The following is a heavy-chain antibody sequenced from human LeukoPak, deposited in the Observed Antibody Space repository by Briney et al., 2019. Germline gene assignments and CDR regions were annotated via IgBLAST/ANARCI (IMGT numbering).Heavy chain of an antibody. J-gene: IGHJ6*02. CDR1: GGSISSSNW. V-gene: IGHV4-4*02. D-gene: IGHD3-3*01. CDR2: IYHGTKT. Sequence: PSETLSLTCAVSGGSISSSNWWTWVRQPPGKGLEWIGEIYHGTKTNYNPSLQSRVTISVDKSSNQLSLNLSSMTAADTAVYYCARLNHLGVPSPYYYYGMDVWGQGTTVTVSS. CDR3: ARLNHLGVPSPYYYYGMDV.